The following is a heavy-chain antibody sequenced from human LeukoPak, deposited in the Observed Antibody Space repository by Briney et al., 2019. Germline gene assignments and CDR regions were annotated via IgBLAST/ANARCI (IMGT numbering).Heavy chain of an antibody. V-gene: IGHV3-21*01. CDR2: ISSSSSYI. CDR1: GFTFSSYS. J-gene: IGHJ4*02. D-gene: IGHD3-3*01. CDR3: ARARITIFGVVNYFDY. Sequence: GGSLRLSCAASGFTFSSYSMNWVRQAPGKGLEWVSSISSSSSYIYYADSVKGRLTISRDNAKNSLYLQMNSLRAEDTAVYYCARARITIFGVVNYFDYWGQGTLVTVSS.